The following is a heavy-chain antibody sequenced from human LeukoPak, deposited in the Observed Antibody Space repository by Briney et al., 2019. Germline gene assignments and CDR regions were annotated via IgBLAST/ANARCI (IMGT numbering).Heavy chain of an antibody. CDR3: ASIAGRDLLQLDY. CDR2: IYYSGST. J-gene: IGHJ4*02. Sequence: PSETLSLTCTVSGGSISSSSYYWGWIRQPPGKGLEWIGSIYYSGSTYYNPSLKSRVTISVDTSKNQFSLKLSSVTAADTAVYYCASIAGRDLLQLDYWGQGTLVTVSS. V-gene: IGHV4-39*01. CDR1: GGSISSSSYY. D-gene: IGHD2-15*01.